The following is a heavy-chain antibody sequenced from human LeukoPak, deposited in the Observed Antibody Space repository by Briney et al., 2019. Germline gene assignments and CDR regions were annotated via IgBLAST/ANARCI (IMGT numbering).Heavy chain of an antibody. CDR3: ARAGLSRGRGSSTSYYYYYGMDV. D-gene: IGHD2-2*01. V-gene: IGHV4-34*01. CDR1: GGSFSGYY. Sequence: PSETLSLSCTVYGGSFSGYYWSWIRKPPRKGLEWSGEINHSGSTNYNPSLKSRVTISVDTSKNQFSLKLSSVTAADTAVYYCARAGLSRGRGSSTSYYYYYGMDVWGQGTTVTVSS. CDR2: INHSGST. J-gene: IGHJ6*02.